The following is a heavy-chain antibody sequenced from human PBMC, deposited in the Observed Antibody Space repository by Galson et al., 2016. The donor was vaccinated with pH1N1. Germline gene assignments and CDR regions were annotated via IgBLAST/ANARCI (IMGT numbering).Heavy chain of an antibody. CDR1: GYIFTGKF. CDR2: INPDSGGT. V-gene: IGHV1-2*06. CDR3: ARAAGPNYYYGLDV. J-gene: IGHJ6*02. Sequence: SVKVSCKASGYIFTGKFIHWVRQAPGQGLEWMGRINPDSGGTKFAQRFQDRVTLTRDTSMRTAYIELSGLRYDDTAIYYYARAAGPNYYYGLDVWGQGTTVIVSS. D-gene: IGHD6-13*01.